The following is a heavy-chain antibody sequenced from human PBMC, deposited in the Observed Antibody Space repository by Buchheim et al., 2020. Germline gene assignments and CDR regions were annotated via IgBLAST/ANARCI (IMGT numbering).Heavy chain of an antibody. CDR1: GYTFTGYY. J-gene: IGHJ6*02. CDR2: INPNSGCT. D-gene: IGHD3-3*01. CDR3: ARVRYDFWSGYYYYYYGMDV. Sequence: QVQLVQSGAEVKKPGASVKVSCKASGYTFTGYYMHWVRQAPGQGLEWMGRINPNSGCTNYAQKFQGRVIMTRDTYISTAYMELSRLRSDDTAVYYCARVRYDFWSGYYYYYYGMDVWGQGTT. V-gene: IGHV1-2*06.